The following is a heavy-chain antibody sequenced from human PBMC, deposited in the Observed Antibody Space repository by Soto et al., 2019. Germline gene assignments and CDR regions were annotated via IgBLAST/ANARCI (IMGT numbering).Heavy chain of an antibody. V-gene: IGHV3-7*03. CDR1: GFTFSNYA. D-gene: IGHD6-19*01. CDR2: IKQDGSEK. CDR3: ARQGYSSGWYFMGPWFDP. Sequence: GGSLRLSCAASGFTFSNYAMSWVRQAPGKGLEWVANIKQDGSEKYYVDSVKGRFTISRDNAKNSLYLQMNSLRAEDTAVYYCARQGYSSGWYFMGPWFDPWGQGTLVTVSS. J-gene: IGHJ5*02.